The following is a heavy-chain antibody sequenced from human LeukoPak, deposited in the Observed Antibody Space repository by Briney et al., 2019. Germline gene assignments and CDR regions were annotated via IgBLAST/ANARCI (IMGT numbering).Heavy chain of an antibody. J-gene: IGHJ4*02. D-gene: IGHD3-22*01. CDR3: ATPGGRFSYYYDSSGYYRY. V-gene: IGHV3-48*04. CDR2: ISSSGSTI. Sequence: PGGSLRLSCVASGFTFNNYAMTWVRQAPGKGLEWVSYISSSGSTIYYADSVKGRFTISRDNAKNSLYLQMNSLRAEDTAVYYCATPGGRFSYYYDSSGYYRYWGQGTLVTVSS. CDR1: GFTFNNYA.